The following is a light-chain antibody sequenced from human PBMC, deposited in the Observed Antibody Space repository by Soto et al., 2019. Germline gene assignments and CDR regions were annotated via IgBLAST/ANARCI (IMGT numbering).Light chain of an antibody. CDR3: ASWDDSLVV. J-gene: IGLJ2*01. Sequence: QSVLTQPPSESGTPVQRVTISCSGSSSNIGSNYVYWYQQLPGTAPKLLIYRSNQRPSGVPDRFSGSKSGTSASLAISGLRSEDEADYYGASWDDSLVVFGGGTKLTVL. V-gene: IGLV1-47*01. CDR2: RSN. CDR1: SSNIGSNY.